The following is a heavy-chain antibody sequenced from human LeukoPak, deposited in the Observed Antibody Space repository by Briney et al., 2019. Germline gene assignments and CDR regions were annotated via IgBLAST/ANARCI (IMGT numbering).Heavy chain of an antibody. Sequence: PSETLSLTCAVYGGSFSGNYWSWIRQPPGKGLEWIGEINHSGSTNYNPSLKSRVTISVDTSKNQFSLKLSSVTAADTAVYYCAKEIDTSGYSPFDYWGQGTLVTVSS. CDR2: INHSGST. D-gene: IGHD3-22*01. J-gene: IGHJ4*02. CDR3: AKEIDTSGYSPFDY. CDR1: GGSFSGNY. V-gene: IGHV4-34*01.